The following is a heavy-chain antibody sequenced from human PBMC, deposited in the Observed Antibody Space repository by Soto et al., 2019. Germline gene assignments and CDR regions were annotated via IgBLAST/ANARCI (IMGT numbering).Heavy chain of an antibody. CDR2: VNAHNGNT. CDR1: GYTFTSYG. J-gene: IGHJ4*02. D-gene: IGHD3-16*01. V-gene: IGHV1-18*01. Sequence: QVQLVQSGAEVKKPGASVKDTCKASGYTFTSYGISWVRQAPGQGLEWMGWVNAHNGNTNYGQKLQGRVTMTTDTSTSTVYMELRSLRSDDTAMYYCARRSYGYSYDYWGQGTLVTVSS. CDR3: ARRSYGYSYDY.